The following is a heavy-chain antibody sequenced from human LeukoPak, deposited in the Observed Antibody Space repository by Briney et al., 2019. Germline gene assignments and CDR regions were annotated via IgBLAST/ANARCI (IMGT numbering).Heavy chain of an antibody. V-gene: IGHV4-31*03. J-gene: IGHJ4*02. CDR3: ARVSTVTPYFDY. Sequence: SETLSLTCTVSGGSISSGGYYWSWIRQHPGKGLEWIGYIYYSGSTYYNPSLKSRVTISVDTSKNQFSLKLSPVTAADTAVYYCARVSTVTPYFDYWGQGTLVTVSS. CDR1: GGSISSGGYY. CDR2: IYYSGST. D-gene: IGHD4-17*01.